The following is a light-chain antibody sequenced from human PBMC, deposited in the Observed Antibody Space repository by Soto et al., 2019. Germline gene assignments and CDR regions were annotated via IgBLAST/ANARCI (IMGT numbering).Light chain of an antibody. CDR1: QSVSSSY. CDR2: GAS. J-gene: IGKJ1*01. CDR3: QQWRT. V-gene: IGKV3-20*01. Sequence: EIVLTQSPATLSLSPGERATLSCRASQSVSSSYLAWYQQKPGQAPRLLIYGASSRATGIPDRFSGSGSGTDFTLTISRLEPEDFAVYYCQQWRTFGQVTKVDIK.